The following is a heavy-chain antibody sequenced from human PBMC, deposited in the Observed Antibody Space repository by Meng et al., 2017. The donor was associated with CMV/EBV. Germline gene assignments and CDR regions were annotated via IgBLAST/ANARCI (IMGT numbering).Heavy chain of an antibody. CDR1: GYTFTGYY. J-gene: IGHJ6*02. Sequence: ASVKVSCKAYGYTFTGYYMHWVRQAPGQGLEWMGWINPNSGGTNYAQKFQGRVTMTRDTSISTAYMELSRLRSDDTAVYYCARAEWELTRDYGMDVWGQGTTVTVSS. D-gene: IGHD1-26*01. CDR2: INPNSGGT. CDR3: ARAEWELTRDYGMDV. V-gene: IGHV1-2*02.